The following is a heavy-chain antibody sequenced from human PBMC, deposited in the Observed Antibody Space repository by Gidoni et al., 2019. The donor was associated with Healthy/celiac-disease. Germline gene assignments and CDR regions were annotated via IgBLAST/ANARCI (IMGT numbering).Heavy chain of an antibody. D-gene: IGHD5-12*01. Sequence: QVQLQESGPGLVKPSQTLSLTCTFSGGSIRSGVYYWSWIRQHPGKGLDGIGYIYYSGRNDYNPSLKSRVTISVDTSKNQFSLKLSSVTAADTAVYYCARWSTGRDGYNWAGLDYWGQGTLVTVSS. CDR3: ARWSTGRDGYNWAGLDY. J-gene: IGHJ4*02. CDR1: GGSIRSGVYY. V-gene: IGHV4-31*03. CDR2: IYYSGRN.